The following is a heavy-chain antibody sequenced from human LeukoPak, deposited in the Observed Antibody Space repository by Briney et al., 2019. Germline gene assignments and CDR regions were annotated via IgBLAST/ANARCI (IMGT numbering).Heavy chain of an antibody. CDR2: ISYDGSNK. CDR3: ARSLPTGPYYYYGMDV. J-gene: IGHJ6*02. CDR1: GFTVSSNY. Sequence: GGSLRLSCAASGFTVSSNYMSWVRQAPGKGLEWVAVISYDGSNKYYADSVKGRFTISRDNSKNTLYLQMNSLRAEDTAVYYCARSLPTGPYYYYGMDVWGQGTTVTVSS. V-gene: IGHV3-30*03.